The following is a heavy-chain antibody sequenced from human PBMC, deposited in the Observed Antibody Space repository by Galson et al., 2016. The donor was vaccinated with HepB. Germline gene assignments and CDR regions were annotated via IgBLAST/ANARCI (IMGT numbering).Heavy chain of an antibody. CDR2: VSFDGDNK. D-gene: IGHD2-2*01. Sequence: SLRLSCATSGFSFRDYGMHWVRQAPGKGLEWVAVVSFDGDNKYYAESVKGRFTISRDNSQKTLYLQMDSLTAEDTALYYCARARPSLKSSTICYPGCGLLFDPWGQGTLVTVSS. J-gene: IGHJ5*02. V-gene: IGHV3-33*01. CDR3: ARARPSLKSSTICYPGCGLLFDP. CDR1: GFSFRDYG.